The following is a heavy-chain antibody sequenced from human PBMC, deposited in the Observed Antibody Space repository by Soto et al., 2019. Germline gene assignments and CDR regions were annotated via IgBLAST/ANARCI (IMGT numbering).Heavy chain of an antibody. V-gene: IGHV4-34*01. D-gene: IGHD3-10*01. CDR1: GGSFSGYY. CDR3: ARKGNYYGSGSRKAPFDY. Sequence: SETLSLTCAVYGGSFSGYYWRWIRQPPGKGLEWIGEINHSGSTNYNPSLKSRVTISVDTSKNQFSLKLSSVTAADTAVYYCARKGNYYGSGSRKAPFDYWGQGTLVTVSS. J-gene: IGHJ4*02. CDR2: INHSGST.